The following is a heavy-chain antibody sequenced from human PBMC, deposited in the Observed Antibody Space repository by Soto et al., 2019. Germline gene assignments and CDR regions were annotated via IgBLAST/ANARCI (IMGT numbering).Heavy chain of an antibody. CDR3: ARGYDGFGPFNWFDP. V-gene: IGHV4-59*01. J-gene: IGHJ5*02. CDR1: GGSISSYY. Sequence: PSETLSLTCTVSGGSISSYYWSWIRQPPGKGLEWIGYIYYSGSTNYNPSPKSRVTISVDTSKNQFSLKLSSVTAADTAVYYCARGYDGFGPFNWFDPWGQGTLVTVSS. D-gene: IGHD3-16*01. CDR2: IYYSGST.